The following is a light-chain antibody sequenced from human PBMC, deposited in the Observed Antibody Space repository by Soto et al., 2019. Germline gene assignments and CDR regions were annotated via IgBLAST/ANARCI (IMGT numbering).Light chain of an antibody. J-gene: IGKJ3*01. V-gene: IGKV1-39*01. CDR2: AAS. CDR1: QSTSSY. CDR3: QQSYSTPPT. Sequence: DIQMTQSPSSLSASVGDRVTITCRASQSTSSYLNWYQQKPGKAPKLLIYAASSFPSGVPSRFSGRGSGTDFTLTVSSLQREDFATYYCQQSYSTPPTFGNGNKVDIK.